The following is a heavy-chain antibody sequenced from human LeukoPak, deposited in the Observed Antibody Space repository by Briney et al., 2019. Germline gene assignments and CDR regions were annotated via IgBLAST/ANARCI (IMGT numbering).Heavy chain of an antibody. CDR1: GFTFSSYA. Sequence: GGSLRLSCAASGFTFSSYAMHWVRQAPGKGLEWVAVISYDGSNKYYADSVKGRFTISRDNSKNTLYLQMNSLRAEDTAVYYCARDEPYNPGYCSGGSCLIDYWGQGTLVTVSS. J-gene: IGHJ4*02. CDR2: ISYDGSNK. D-gene: IGHD2-15*01. CDR3: ARDEPYNPGYCSGGSCLIDY. V-gene: IGHV3-30-3*01.